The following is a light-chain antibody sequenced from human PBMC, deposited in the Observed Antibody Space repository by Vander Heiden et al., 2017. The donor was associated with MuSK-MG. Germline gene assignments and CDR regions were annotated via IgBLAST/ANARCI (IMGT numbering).Light chain of an antibody. CDR1: QTINSY. Sequence: DIQMTQSPSSLSASVGDRVTITCRASQTINSYLNWYQQKPGKDPKLLIYAASSFQSGVPSRFSGSGSGTDFTLPISSLQPEDFATYYCQQSDSTPHTFGQGTKLEIK. V-gene: IGKV1-39*01. CDR2: AAS. CDR3: QQSDSTPHT. J-gene: IGKJ2*01.